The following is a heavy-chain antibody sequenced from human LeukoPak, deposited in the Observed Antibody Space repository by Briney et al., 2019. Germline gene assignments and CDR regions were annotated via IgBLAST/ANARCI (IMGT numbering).Heavy chain of an antibody. CDR3: ARHLGYYDSSGYPDY. CDR2: IYHSGST. Sequence: KPSETLSLTCAVSGYSISSGYYWGWIRQPPGKGLEWIGSIYHSGSTYYNPSLKSRVTISVDTSKNQFSLKLSSVTAADTAVYYCARHLGYYDSSGYPDYWGQGTLVTVSS. D-gene: IGHD3-22*01. CDR1: GYSISSGYY. J-gene: IGHJ4*02. V-gene: IGHV4-38-2*01.